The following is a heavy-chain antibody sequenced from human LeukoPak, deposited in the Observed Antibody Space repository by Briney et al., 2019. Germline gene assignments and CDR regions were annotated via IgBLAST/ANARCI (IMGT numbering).Heavy chain of an antibody. D-gene: IGHD3-9*01. V-gene: IGHV3-48*04. J-gene: IGHJ4*02. CDR2: ISSSSSTI. CDR1: GFTFSSYS. Sequence: GGSLRLSCAASGFTFSSYSMNWVRQAPGKGLEWVSYISSSSSTIYYADSVKGRFTISRDNAKNSLYLQMNSLRAEDTAVYYCASLDLVLRYFDWPPYFDYWGQGTLVTVSS. CDR3: ASLDLVLRYFDWPPYFDY.